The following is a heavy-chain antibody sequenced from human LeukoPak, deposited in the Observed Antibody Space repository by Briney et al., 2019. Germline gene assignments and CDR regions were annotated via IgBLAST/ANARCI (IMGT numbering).Heavy chain of an antibody. D-gene: IGHD3-10*01. V-gene: IGHV3-23*01. J-gene: IGHJ4*02. Sequence: GGSLRLSCTASGFTFSSYGMSWVRQAPGKGLDWVSAISGSGGSTYYADSVKGRFSISRDNSKNTLYLQMNSLRAEDTAVYYCARDSSTYYYGSGSYGGSVDYWGQGTLVTVSS. CDR3: ARDSSTYYYGSGSYGGSVDY. CDR2: ISGSGGST. CDR1: GFTFSSYG.